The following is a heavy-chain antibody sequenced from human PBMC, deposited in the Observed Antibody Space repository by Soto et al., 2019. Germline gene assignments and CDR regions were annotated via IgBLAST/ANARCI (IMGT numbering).Heavy chain of an antibody. CDR1: GFPFWTYS. V-gene: IGHV3-23*01. J-gene: IGHJ3*01. Sequence: GGSLRLSCEASGFPFWTYSMSWVRQSPRKGLEWVSGISGSGTATYYTDSVKGRFTVSRDNSKDTLFLQMNTLRVEDTAVYYCAKIRIPANNEYHRDGFDLWGRETAVTVPS. CDR3: AKIRIPANNEYHRDGFDL. D-gene: IGHD2-15*01. CDR2: ISGSGTAT.